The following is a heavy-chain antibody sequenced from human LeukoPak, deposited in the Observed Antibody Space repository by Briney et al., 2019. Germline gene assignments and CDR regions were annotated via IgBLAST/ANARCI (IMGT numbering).Heavy chain of an antibody. CDR3: ARASS. J-gene: IGHJ5*02. CDR1: GFTFSDHW. CDR2: IKEDGSEE. V-gene: IGHV3-7*04. Sequence: GGSLRLSCAASGFTFSDHWMSWVRQAPGKGLECVANIKEDGSEENYGDSVKGRFTISRDNAKNSLYLQMTSLRAEDTAIYYCARASSWGQGTRVTVSS.